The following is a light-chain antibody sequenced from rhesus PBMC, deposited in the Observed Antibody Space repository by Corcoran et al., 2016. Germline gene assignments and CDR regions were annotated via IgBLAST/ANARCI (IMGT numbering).Light chain of an antibody. J-gene: IGKJ4*01. Sequence: DIQMSQSPSSLSASVGDRVTITCWVSQGISSYLNWYQQKPGKAPKLLIYYANSLASGVPSRFSGSGSGTDFTLPISSLPPEDFATCCCQQGNSDPLAFGGGTKVELK. CDR2: YAN. CDR3: QQGNSDPLA. CDR1: QGISSY. V-gene: IGKV1-32*04.